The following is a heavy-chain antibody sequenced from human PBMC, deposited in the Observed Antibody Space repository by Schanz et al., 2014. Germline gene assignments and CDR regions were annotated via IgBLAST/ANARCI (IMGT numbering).Heavy chain of an antibody. CDR3: AKGQGAVINNWYFDL. CDR2: ISGSGGSA. CDR1: GCTFSNYG. D-gene: IGHD2-21*01. J-gene: IGHJ2*01. Sequence: EVQVVESGGDLVQPGGSLRLSCAVSGCTFSNYGMGWVRQAPGKGLEWVSGISGSGGSANYADSVKGRFTISRDNSMNTLSLRMNGLSADDTAIYYCAKGQGAVINNWYFDLWGRGTLVTVSS. V-gene: IGHV3-23*04.